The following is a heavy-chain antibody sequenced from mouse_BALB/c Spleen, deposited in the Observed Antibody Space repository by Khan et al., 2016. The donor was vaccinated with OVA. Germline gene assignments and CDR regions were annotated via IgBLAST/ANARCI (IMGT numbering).Heavy chain of an antibody. D-gene: IGHD2-1*01. CDR3: ARYGNHWYVDV. Sequence: QVQLKQSGAELMKPGASVKISCKATGYTFSSYWIEWVKQRPGHGLEWIGEILPGSSSTNYNEKFKGKATFTADTSSNTAYMQLSSLTSEDSAVYCCARYGNHWYVDVWGAGTTVTVSS. CDR2: ILPGSSST. J-gene: IGHJ1*01. V-gene: IGHV1-9*01. CDR1: GYTFSSYW.